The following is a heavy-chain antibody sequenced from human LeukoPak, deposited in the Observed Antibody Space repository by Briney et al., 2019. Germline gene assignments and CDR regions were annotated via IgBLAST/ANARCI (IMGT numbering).Heavy chain of an antibody. J-gene: IGHJ3*02. Sequence: SETLSLTCTVSGGSISGSSWSWIRQPPGRGLEWIGHIYYSGSATYNPSLKSRVTISVDTSKNQFSLKLGSVTAADTAVYYCASHIGFDAFDIWGQGTMVTVSS. CDR3: ASHIGFDAFDI. CDR2: IYYSGSA. CDR1: GGSISGSS. V-gene: IGHV4-59*08.